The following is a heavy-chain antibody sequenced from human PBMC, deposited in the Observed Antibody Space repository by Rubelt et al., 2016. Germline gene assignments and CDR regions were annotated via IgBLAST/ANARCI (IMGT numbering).Heavy chain of an antibody. Sequence: EVQLLESGGGLVQPGGSLRLSCAASGFTFSTYAMSWVRQAPGKGLEWVSVISGGGGSTYYADSVKGRVTISRDNSKNTLYLQMNSQKAQDTAVYYCAKDGGNWARCDYWCQGTLVTVAS. J-gene: IGHJ4*02. D-gene: IGHD7-27*01. CDR1: GFTFSTYA. V-gene: IGHV3-23*01. CDR3: AKDGGNWARCDY. CDR2: ISGGGGST.